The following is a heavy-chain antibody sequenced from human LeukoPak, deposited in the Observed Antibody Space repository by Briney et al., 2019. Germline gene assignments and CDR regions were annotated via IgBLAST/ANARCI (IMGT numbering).Heavy chain of an antibody. CDR1: GFTVSSNY. CDR3: ARVVSYYYYAMDV. CDR2: MYTGGTT. D-gene: IGHD1-14*01. Sequence: GGSLRLSCAASGFTVSSNYMSWVRQAPGKGLEWVSFMYTGGTTYYADSVKGRFTISRQSSKNTLFLQMNSLRPEDTAVYYCARVVSYYYYAMDVWGQGTTVTVSS. J-gene: IGHJ6*02. V-gene: IGHV3-53*04.